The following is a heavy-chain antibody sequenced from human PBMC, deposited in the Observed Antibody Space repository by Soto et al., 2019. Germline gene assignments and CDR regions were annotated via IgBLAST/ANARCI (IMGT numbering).Heavy chain of an antibody. J-gene: IGHJ4*02. D-gene: IGHD3-22*01. CDR3: ARVQHQPRDYDSTGWTSDHDY. CDR2: TSAYNGNT. V-gene: IGHV1-18*03. Sequence: QLQLVQSGADVKKPGASVKVSCKAPGYTFTSYGISWVRQAPAQGLAWMGWTSAYNGNTNYAQMLQGRVTMTTDTSTSTAYMELGSMRSGDMAVDYCARVQHQPRDYDSTGWTSDHDYWGQGTLVTVSS. CDR1: GYTFTSYG.